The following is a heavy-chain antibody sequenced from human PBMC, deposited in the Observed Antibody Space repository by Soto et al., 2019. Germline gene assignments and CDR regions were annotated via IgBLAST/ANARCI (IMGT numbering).Heavy chain of an antibody. CDR3: VSGTFFFDNSAYYSYYFDY. CDR2: IYYSGTT. J-gene: IGHJ4*02. V-gene: IGHV4-30-4*01. Sequence: QVQLQESGPGLVKPSQTLSVTCSVSGGSITSAGSFWNWIRQPPGKGLEWIGYIYYSGTTYYNLSLKSRLTTTVDTSKNQFSLRLSSVTAADTAVYYCVSGTFFFDNSAYYSYYFDYWGQGTLVTVSS. CDR1: GGSITSAGSF. D-gene: IGHD3-22*01.